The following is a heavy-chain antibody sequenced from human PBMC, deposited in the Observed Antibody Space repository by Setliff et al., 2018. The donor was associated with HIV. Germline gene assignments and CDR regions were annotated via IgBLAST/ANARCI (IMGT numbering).Heavy chain of an antibody. V-gene: IGHV1-69*10. CDR3: ARGGPLRFLEWLLSFFDY. D-gene: IGHD3-3*01. J-gene: IGHJ4*02. CDR1: GGTFRTYA. Sequence: ASVKVSCKASGGTFRTYAISWVRQAPGQGLEWMGGIIPMLRVAKYAQNLQDRVTITADKSTGTAYMELSGLRSDDTAVYYCARGGPLRFLEWLLSFFDYWGQGTLVTVSS. CDR2: IIPMLRVA.